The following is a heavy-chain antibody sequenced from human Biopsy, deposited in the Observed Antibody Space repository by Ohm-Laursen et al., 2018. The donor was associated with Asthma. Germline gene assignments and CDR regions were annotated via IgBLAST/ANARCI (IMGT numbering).Heavy chain of an antibody. CDR3: AKSMFLSRDHVIDCSLNALDV. J-gene: IGHJ6*02. Sequence: SLRLSCAASGFNFKTYGMHWVRQAPGKGLEWIGLISYDGTNKFYADTEMGRFTISRDNSKNTLFLEANSPRGEDTGVYYCAKSMFLSRDHVIDCSLNALDVWGQGTTV. CDR1: GFNFKTYG. CDR2: ISYDGTNK. V-gene: IGHV3-30*18. D-gene: IGHD2-21*02.